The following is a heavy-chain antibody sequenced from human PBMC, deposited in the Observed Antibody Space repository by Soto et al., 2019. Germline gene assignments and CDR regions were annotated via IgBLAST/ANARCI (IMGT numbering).Heavy chain of an antibody. J-gene: IGHJ4*02. CDR1: GFTFSNFA. Sequence: GGSLRLSCAASGFTFSNFAMSWVRQAPGKGLEWVSSISGSGGSTYYADSVKGRFTISRDNSKNTLYLQMNSLRAEDTAVYYCAKLGSSSWSSIDYWGQGTLVTVSS. CDR2: ISGSGGST. D-gene: IGHD6-13*01. CDR3: AKLGSSSWSSIDY. V-gene: IGHV3-23*01.